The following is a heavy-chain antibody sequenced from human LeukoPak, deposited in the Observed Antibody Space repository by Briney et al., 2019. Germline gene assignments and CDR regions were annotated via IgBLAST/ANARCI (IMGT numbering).Heavy chain of an antibody. Sequence: ASVKVSCXASGCTFSSHGYTWVRQAPGQGLEWMGWISAYNGNTDYAQKFQGRVTMTTDTSTSTAYMELRSLRSDDTAVYFCARAYYHDTSSYQGFDFWGQGTLVTVSS. J-gene: IGHJ4*02. CDR3: ARAYYHDTSSYQGFDF. V-gene: IGHV1-18*01. D-gene: IGHD3-22*01. CDR1: GCTFSSHG. CDR2: ISAYNGNT.